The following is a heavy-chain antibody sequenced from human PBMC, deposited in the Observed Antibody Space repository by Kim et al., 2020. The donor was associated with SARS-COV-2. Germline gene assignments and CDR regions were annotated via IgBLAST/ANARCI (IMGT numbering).Heavy chain of an antibody. Sequence: SETLSLTCTVSGGSISSSSYYWGWIRQPPGKGLEWIGNIYYSGSTYYNPSFKSRVTISVDTSKNQFSLKLSSVTAADTAVYYCARAVNDRLLCYFDYWGQGTLVTVSS. D-gene: IGHD4-17*01. CDR3: ARAVNDRLLCYFDY. CDR1: GGSISSSSYY. V-gene: IGHV4-39*01. J-gene: IGHJ4*02. CDR2: IYYSGST.